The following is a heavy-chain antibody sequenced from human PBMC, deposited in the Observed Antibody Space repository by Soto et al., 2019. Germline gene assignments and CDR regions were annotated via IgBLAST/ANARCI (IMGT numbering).Heavy chain of an antibody. J-gene: IGHJ6*02. V-gene: IGHV1-69*12. CDR2: IMPVFRRP. Sequence: QVQLVQSGAEVKKPGSSVKVSCKASGGTFRTSAISWVRQAPGQGLEWVGGIMPVFRRPKYAQNFADRVTITADESTSTAYMELNSLKSDDTAVYYCARDKDRLQLGGNYYFILDVWGQGTAVTVSS. CDR1: GGTFRTSA. CDR3: ARDKDRLQLGGNYYFILDV. D-gene: IGHD1-1*01.